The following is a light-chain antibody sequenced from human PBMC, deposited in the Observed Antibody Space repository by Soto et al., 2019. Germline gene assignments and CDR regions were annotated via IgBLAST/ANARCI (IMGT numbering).Light chain of an antibody. Sequence: QAASVSGSPGQSITISCTGSSSDIGAYNYVSWYRQVPGKAPKLMINDVNNRPSGVSSRFSGSKSGNTASLTISGLQAEDEADYYCASYTSHTTLIFGGGTKVTVL. J-gene: IGLJ2*01. CDR2: DVN. CDR1: SSDIGAYNY. CDR3: ASYTSHTTLI. V-gene: IGLV2-14*01.